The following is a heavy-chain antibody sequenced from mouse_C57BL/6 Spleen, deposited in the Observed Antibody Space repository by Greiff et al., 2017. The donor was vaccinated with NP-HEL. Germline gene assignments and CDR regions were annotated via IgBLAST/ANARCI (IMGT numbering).Heavy chain of an antibody. CDR1: GYSITSGYY. CDR3: ARRTITTVPGDY. Sequence: EVKLVESGPGLVKPSQSLSLTCSVTGYSITSGYYWNWIRQFPGNKLEWMGYISYDGSTNYNPSLKNRISITRDTSKNQVYLKLNSVTTEDTATYYCARRTITTVPGDYWGQGTSVTVSS. CDR2: ISYDGST. D-gene: IGHD1-1*01. J-gene: IGHJ4*01. V-gene: IGHV3-6*01.